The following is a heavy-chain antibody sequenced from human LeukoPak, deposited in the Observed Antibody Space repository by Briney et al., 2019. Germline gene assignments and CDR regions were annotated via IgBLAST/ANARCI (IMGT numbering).Heavy chain of an antibody. Sequence: GASVKVSCKASGYTFTGHYIHWVRQAPGQGLEWMGWINPNSGGTNYAQKFQGRVTMTRDTSISTAYMELSRLRSDDTAVYYCARAYYYGSGSYHYWGQGTLVTVSS. J-gene: IGHJ4*02. D-gene: IGHD3-10*01. CDR1: GYTFTGHY. CDR2: INPNSGGT. CDR3: ARAYYYGSGSYHY. V-gene: IGHV1-2*02.